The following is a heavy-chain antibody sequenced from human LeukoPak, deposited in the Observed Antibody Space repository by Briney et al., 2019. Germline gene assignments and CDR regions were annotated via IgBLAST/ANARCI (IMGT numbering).Heavy chain of an antibody. Sequence: SETLSLTCTVPGGSISSYYWSWIRQPAGKGLEWIGRIYTSGSTNYNPSLKSRVTMSVDTSKNQFSLKLSSVTAADTAVYYCARDRWELLSYGMDVWGQGTTVTVSS. D-gene: IGHD1-26*01. CDR3: ARDRWELLSYGMDV. J-gene: IGHJ6*02. CDR2: IYTSGST. CDR1: GGSISSYY. V-gene: IGHV4-4*07.